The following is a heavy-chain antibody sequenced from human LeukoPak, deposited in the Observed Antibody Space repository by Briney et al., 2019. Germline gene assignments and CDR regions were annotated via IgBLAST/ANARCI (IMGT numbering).Heavy chain of an antibody. V-gene: IGHV3-21*01. Sequence: GGSLRLSCAASGFTFSRYSMNWVRQAPGKGLEWVSSISSSRSYMYYADSVKGRVTISRDNAKNSLYLQMNSLRAEDTAVYYCARDSSGYYDFDYWGQGTLVTVSS. CDR3: ARDSSGYYDFDY. CDR2: ISSSRSYM. D-gene: IGHD3-22*01. J-gene: IGHJ4*02. CDR1: GFTFSRYS.